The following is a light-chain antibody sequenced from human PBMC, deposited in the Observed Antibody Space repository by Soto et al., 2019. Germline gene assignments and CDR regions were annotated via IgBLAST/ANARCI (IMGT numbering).Light chain of an antibody. V-gene: IGKV4-1*01. J-gene: IGKJ1*01. CDR1: QRVLYSSTNQNY. Sequence: DIVMTQSPASLAVSLGERATINCKSSQRVLYSSTNQNYLSWYQQKPGQPPKLLIYWASTRESGVPDRFSGSGSGTDFTLTISSLQAEDVAVYYCQQYYSTPPAFGQGTKVEIK. CDR2: WAS. CDR3: QQYYSTPPA.